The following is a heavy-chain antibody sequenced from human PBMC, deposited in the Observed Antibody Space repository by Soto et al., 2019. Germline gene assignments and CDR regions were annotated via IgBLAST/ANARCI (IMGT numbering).Heavy chain of an antibody. V-gene: IGHV4-34*01. D-gene: IGHD3-10*01. CDR3: ARELRFGEDYYGMDV. Sequence: SETLSLTCAVYGGSFSGYYWSWIRQPPGKGLEWIGEINHSGSTNYNPSLKSRVTISVDTSKNQFSLKLSSVTAADTAVYYCARELRFGEDYYGMDVWGRGTTVT. CDR1: GGSFSGYY. CDR2: INHSGST. J-gene: IGHJ6*02.